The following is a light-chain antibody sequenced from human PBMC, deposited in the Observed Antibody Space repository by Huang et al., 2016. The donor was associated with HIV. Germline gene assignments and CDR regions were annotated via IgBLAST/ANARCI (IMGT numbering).Light chain of an antibody. Sequence: DIVMAQSPLFLSVTPGEPASISCRSSQSLLHSNGYNYLEWYLQKPGQSPQLLIYLASKRASGVPDRFSGSGSGIDFTLRISRVEAEDIGVYYCMQALQTPYTFGQGTKLEIK. CDR2: LAS. CDR3: MQALQTPYT. V-gene: IGKV2-28*01. J-gene: IGKJ2*01. CDR1: QSLLHSNGYNY.